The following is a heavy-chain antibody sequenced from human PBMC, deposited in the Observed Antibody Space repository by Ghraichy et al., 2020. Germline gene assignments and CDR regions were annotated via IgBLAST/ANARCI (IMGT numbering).Heavy chain of an antibody. Sequence: SVKVSCKASGGTFSSYAISWVRQAPGQGLEWMGGIIPIFGTANYAQKFQGRVTITADKSTSTAYMELSSLRSEDTAVYYCARDFSSRGPDYYYYYGMDVWGQGTTVTVSS. CDR1: GGTFSSYA. J-gene: IGHJ6*02. D-gene: IGHD2-2*01. CDR3: ARDFSSRGPDYYYYYGMDV. V-gene: IGHV1-69*06. CDR2: IIPIFGTA.